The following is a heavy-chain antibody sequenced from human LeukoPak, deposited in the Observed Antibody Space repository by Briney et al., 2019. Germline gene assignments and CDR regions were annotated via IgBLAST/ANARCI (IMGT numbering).Heavy chain of an antibody. CDR1: GFTFSSYA. J-gene: IGHJ5*02. D-gene: IGHD3-22*01. Sequence: GGSLRLSCAASGFTFSSYAMSWVRQSPGKGLEWLSTISGSGGSTYYADSVRGRFTISRDNSKNTLYLQMNSLRAEDAAVYHCTKGYYDSSGFYSAARLNWFDPWGQGTLVTVSS. V-gene: IGHV3-23*01. CDR3: TKGYYDSSGFYSAARLNWFDP. CDR2: ISGSGGST.